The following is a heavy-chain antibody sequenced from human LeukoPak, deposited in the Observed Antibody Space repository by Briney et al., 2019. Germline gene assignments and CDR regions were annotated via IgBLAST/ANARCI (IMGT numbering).Heavy chain of an antibody. Sequence: GGSLRLSCAASGFTFSSYEMHWVRQAPGKGLEWVAVISNDGSKKDYADSVKGRFTISRDNSKNTLYLQMNSLRAEDTAVYYCARPVGSGWQPFDYWGQGTLVTVSS. D-gene: IGHD6-19*01. CDR2: ISNDGSKK. CDR1: GFTFSSYE. V-gene: IGHV3-30*04. CDR3: ARPVGSGWQPFDY. J-gene: IGHJ4*02.